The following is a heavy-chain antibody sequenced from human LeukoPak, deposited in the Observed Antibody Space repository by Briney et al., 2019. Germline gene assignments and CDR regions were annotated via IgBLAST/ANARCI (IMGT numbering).Heavy chain of an antibody. CDR1: GGSFSGYY. CDR3: ARHVAVTPWYFDL. CDR2: IYYAGNT. V-gene: IGHV4-59*08. D-gene: IGHD4-17*01. J-gene: IGHJ2*01. Sequence: SETLSLTCAVYGGSFSGYYWSWIRQPPGKALEWIGYIYYAGNTKYSPSLKGRVTISVDTSKNQFSLRLGSVTAADTAVYYCARHVAVTPWYFDLWGRGTLVTVSS.